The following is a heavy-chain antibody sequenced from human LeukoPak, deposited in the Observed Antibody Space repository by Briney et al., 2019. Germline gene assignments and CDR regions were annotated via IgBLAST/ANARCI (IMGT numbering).Heavy chain of an antibody. CDR2: ISSSSSTI. Sequence: GGSLRLSCAASGFTFSSYSMTWVRQAPGKGLEWVSYISSSSSTIYYADSVKGRFTISRDNAKNSLYLQMNSLRAEDTAVYYCARGESWGFFDYWGQGTLVTVSS. CDR3: ARGESWGFFDY. D-gene: IGHD3-16*01. V-gene: IGHV3-48*01. J-gene: IGHJ4*02. CDR1: GFTFSSYS.